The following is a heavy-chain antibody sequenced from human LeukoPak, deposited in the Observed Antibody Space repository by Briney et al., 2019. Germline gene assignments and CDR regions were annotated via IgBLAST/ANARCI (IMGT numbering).Heavy chain of an antibody. D-gene: IGHD5-18*01. V-gene: IGHV3-74*01. J-gene: IGHJ4*02. CDR3: ARDRGHTFDY. CDR1: GFTFRSYW. CDR2: INSDGSTT. Sequence: GGSLRLSCAASGFTFRSYWMHWVRHAPGKGLVWVSLINSDGSTTTYAASVKGRFTISRDNAKNTVDLQMNSLTAEDTAVYYCARDRGHTFDYWGQGTLVTVSS.